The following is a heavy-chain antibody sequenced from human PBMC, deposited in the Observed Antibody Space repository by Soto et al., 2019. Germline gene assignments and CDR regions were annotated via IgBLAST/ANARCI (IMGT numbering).Heavy chain of an antibody. J-gene: IGHJ4*02. CDR1: GYTFTSYG. V-gene: IGHV1-8*02. Sequence: ASVKVSCKASGYTFTSYGISWVRQAPGQGLEWMGWMNPNSGNTGYAQKFQGRVTMTRNTSISTAYMELSSLRSEDTAVYYCARESDRSMGNYWGQGTLVTVSS. D-gene: IGHD1-26*01. CDR2: MNPNSGNT. CDR3: ARESDRSMGNY.